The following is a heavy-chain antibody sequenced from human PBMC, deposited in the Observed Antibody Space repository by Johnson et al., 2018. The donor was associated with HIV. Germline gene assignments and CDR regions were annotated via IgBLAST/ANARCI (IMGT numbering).Heavy chain of an antibody. Sequence: VQLVESGGGLVQPGGSLRLSCAASGFTFSDYYMTWVRQAPGKGLEWVSVLSSGGDTWYAGSVKGRFTISRDNSKNTLYMQMNSLRGEDTAVYYCVRAPGTAGGAFDIWGQGTMVTVSP. CDR1: GFTFSDYY. CDR2: LSSGGDT. V-gene: IGHV3-66*01. CDR3: VRAPGTAGGAFDI. D-gene: IGHD1-1*01. J-gene: IGHJ3*02.